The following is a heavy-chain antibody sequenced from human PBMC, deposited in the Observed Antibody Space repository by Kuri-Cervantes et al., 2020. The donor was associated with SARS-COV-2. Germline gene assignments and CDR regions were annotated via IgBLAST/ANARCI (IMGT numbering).Heavy chain of an antibody. J-gene: IGHJ5*02. Sequence: ASVKVSCKASGYTFSSHAISWVRQAPGQGLEWIGWSSTYNGDTQYAQKFQGRVIMTTDTSTTTVFMDLWDLTFDDTAVYYCARLNLESGDTKFDPWGQGIPVTVSS. CDR1: GYTFSSHA. V-gene: IGHV1-18*04. CDR3: ARLNLESGDTKFDP. D-gene: IGHD1-1*01. CDR2: SSTYNGDT.